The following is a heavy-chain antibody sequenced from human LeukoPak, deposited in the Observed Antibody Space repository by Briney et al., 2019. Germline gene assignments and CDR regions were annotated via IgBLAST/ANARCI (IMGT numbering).Heavy chain of an antibody. Sequence: GGSLRLSCAASGFTFSSYAMHWVRQAPGKGLEWVAVISYDGSNKYYADSVKGRFTISRDNSKNTLYLQTNSLRAEDTAVYYCARGVPNGRSDGRDGFDYWGQGTLVTVSS. CDR1: GFTFSSYA. V-gene: IGHV3-30-3*01. J-gene: IGHJ4*02. CDR3: ARGVPNGRSDGRDGFDY. CDR2: ISYDGSNK. D-gene: IGHD2-21*02.